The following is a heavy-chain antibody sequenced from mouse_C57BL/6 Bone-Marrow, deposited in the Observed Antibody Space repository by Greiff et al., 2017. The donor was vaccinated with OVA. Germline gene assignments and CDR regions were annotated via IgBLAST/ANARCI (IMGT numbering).Heavy chain of an antibody. J-gene: IGHJ1*03. CDR2: INPNYGTT. CDR1: GYSFTDYN. Sequence: VHVKQSGPELVKPGASVKLSCKASGYSFTDYNMNWVKQSNGKSLEWIGVINPNYGTTSYNQKFKGKAPLTVDQSSSTAYMQLNSLTSEDSAVYYCAFDYGSSYRYFDVWGTGTTVTVSS. V-gene: IGHV1-39*01. CDR3: AFDYGSSYRYFDV. D-gene: IGHD1-1*01.